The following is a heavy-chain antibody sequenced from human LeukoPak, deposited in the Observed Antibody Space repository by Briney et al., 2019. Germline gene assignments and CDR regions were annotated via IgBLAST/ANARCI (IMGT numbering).Heavy chain of an antibody. V-gene: IGHV3-23*01. CDR3: AKLYCSGGSCYSSYYYYGMDV. CDR2: ISGSGGST. Sequence: PGRSLRLSCAASGFTFDDYAMHWVRQAPGKGLEWVSAISGSGGSTYYADSVKGRFTISRDNSKNTLYLQMNSLRAEDTAVYYCAKLYCSGGSCYSSYYYYGMDVWGQGTTVTVSS. CDR1: GFTFDDYA. D-gene: IGHD2-15*01. J-gene: IGHJ6*02.